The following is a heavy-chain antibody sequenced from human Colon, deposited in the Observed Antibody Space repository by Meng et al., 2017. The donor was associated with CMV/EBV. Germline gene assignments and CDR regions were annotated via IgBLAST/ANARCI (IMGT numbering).Heavy chain of an antibody. CDR3: TPGGGGVGD. CDR1: GVTFNDAW. CDR2: SKKKSDGETT. J-gene: IGHJ4*02. V-gene: IGHV3-15*01. D-gene: IGHD2-8*02. Sequence: SCAASGVTFNDAWMSWVRQAPGKGLEWVGLSKKKSDGETTDYAAPVKGRFTISRDDSKNTLYLQMNSLKIEDAAVYYCTPGGGGVGDWGQGTLVTVSS.